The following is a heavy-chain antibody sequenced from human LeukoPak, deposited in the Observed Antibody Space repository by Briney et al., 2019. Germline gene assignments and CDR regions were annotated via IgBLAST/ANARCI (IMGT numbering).Heavy chain of an antibody. D-gene: IGHD3-22*01. CDR3: ARRNYYDSTGYYNN. CDR2: IHQSGST. J-gene: IGHJ4*02. V-gene: IGHV4-4*02. Sequence: PSGTLSLTCAVSGGSISSDNWWSWVRQPPGKGLEWVGEIHQSGSTNYNPSLKSRVTITVDKSKSQFSLKLGSVTAADTAVYYSARRNYYDSTGYYNNWGRGTLVTVSS. CDR1: GGSISSDNW.